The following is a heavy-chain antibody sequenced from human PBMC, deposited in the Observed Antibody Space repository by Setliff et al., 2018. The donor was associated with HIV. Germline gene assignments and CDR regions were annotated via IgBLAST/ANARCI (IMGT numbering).Heavy chain of an antibody. J-gene: IGHJ4*02. Sequence: PGGSLRLSCATSGFIFEDYGVNWVRQAPGKGLEWVSGINWNGASVGYADSVKGRFTISRDNAKNTLYLQINSLRAEDTALYYCAREGFSGWYLNYWGQGTLVTVSS. CDR3: AREGFSGWYLNY. CDR1: GFIFEDYG. V-gene: IGHV3-20*04. CDR2: INWNGASV. D-gene: IGHD6-19*01.